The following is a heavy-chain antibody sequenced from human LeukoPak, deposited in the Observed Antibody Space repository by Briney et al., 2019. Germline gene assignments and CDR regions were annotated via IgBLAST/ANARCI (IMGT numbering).Heavy chain of an antibody. CDR2: ITWNSDNI. J-gene: IGHJ4*02. Sequence: GRSLRLSCAASGFTFVDYAMHWVRQAPGKGLEWVSGITWNSDNIGYVDSVRGRFTISRDNAKNSLYLQMNSLRAEDTALYYCARARGNSYFDSWGQGTLVTVSS. V-gene: IGHV3-9*01. D-gene: IGHD1-7*01. CDR3: ARARGNSYFDS. CDR1: GFTFVDYA.